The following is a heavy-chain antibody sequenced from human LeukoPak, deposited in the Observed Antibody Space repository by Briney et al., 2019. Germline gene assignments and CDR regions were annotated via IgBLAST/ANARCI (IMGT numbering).Heavy chain of an antibody. CDR1: GGSISDYF. V-gene: IGHV4-59*01. J-gene: IGHJ3*01. Sequence: SETLSLTCTVSGGSISDYFWTWMRQAPRKGLEWVGYMYHSGRPSHNPSLKSRITISIDTSKNQFSLRLTSVTAADTAVYYCARTWLVQGAVDFWGQGTMVTVSS. D-gene: IGHD6-19*01. CDR3: ARTWLVQGAVDF. CDR2: MYHSGRP.